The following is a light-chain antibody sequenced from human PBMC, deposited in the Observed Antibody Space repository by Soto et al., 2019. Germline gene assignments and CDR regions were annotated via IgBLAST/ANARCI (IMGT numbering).Light chain of an antibody. Sequence: QSALTQPASVSGSPGQSITISCTGTSSDVGGYNYVSWYQQHPGKAPKLMIYEVSDRPSGVSNRFSGSKSGNTASLIISGLQAEDEADYFCCSYTSSATLLFGGGTKLTVL. CDR2: EVS. V-gene: IGLV2-14*01. CDR3: CSYTSSATLL. CDR1: SSDVGGYNY. J-gene: IGLJ3*02.